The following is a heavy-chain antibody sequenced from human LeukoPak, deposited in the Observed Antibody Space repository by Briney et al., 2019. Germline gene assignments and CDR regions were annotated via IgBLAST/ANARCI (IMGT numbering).Heavy chain of an antibody. D-gene: IGHD3-10*01. J-gene: IGHJ4*02. V-gene: IGHV4-59*08. CDR3: ARQSGSGIISYHFDY. CDR1: GDSLSNYY. Sequence: SETLSLTCTVSGDSLSNYYWSWIRQPPGKGLEWMGYIYNSGATNYNPSLKSRVTTSVDTSKNQFSIKLNSVTAADTAVYYCARQSGSGIISYHFDYWGQGTLVTVSS. CDR2: IYNSGAT.